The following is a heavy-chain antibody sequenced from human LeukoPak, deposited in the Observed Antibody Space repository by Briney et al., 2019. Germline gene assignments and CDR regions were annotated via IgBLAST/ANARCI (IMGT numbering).Heavy chain of an antibody. CDR2: INHSGST. J-gene: IGHJ6*03. Sequence: PSETLSLTCAVYGGSLSGYYWSWIRQPPGKGLEWIGEINHSGSTNYNPSLKSRVTISVDTSKNQFSLKLSSVTAADTAVYYCARLSPPMDVWGKGTTVTVSS. CDR3: ARLSPPMDV. V-gene: IGHV4-34*01. CDR1: GGSLSGYY.